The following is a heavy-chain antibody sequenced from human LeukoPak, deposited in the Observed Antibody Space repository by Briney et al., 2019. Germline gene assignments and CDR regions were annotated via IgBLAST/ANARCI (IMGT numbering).Heavy chain of an antibody. Sequence: SETLPLTCTVSGGSISSYYWSWIRQPPGKGLEWIGEINHSGSTNYNPSLKSRVTISVDTSKNQFSLKLSSVTAADTAVYYCARHPYRAFDIWGQGTMVTVSS. CDR2: INHSGST. J-gene: IGHJ3*02. V-gene: IGHV4-34*01. CDR3: ARHPYRAFDI. D-gene: IGHD3-16*02. CDR1: GGSISSYY.